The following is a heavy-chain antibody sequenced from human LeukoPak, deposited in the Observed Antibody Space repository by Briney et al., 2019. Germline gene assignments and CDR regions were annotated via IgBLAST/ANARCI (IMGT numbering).Heavy chain of an antibody. V-gene: IGHV1-69*04. D-gene: IGHD5-12*01. CDR2: IIPILGIA. CDR3: ARERIVAKFLSY. Sequence: SVKVSCKASGGTFSSYGISWVRQAPGQGLEWMGRIIPILGIANYAQKFQGRVTITADKSTSAAYMELSNLRSEDTAVYYCARERIVAKFLSYWGQGTLVTVSS. J-gene: IGHJ4*02. CDR1: GGTFSSYG.